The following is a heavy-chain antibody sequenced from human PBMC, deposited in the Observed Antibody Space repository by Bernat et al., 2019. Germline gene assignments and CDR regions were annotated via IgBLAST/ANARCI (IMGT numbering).Heavy chain of an antibody. CDR2: ISYDGSNK. CDR1: GFTFSSYG. CDR3: AKGPWERPEY. D-gene: IGHD1-26*01. J-gene: IGHJ4*02. V-gene: IGHV3-30*18. Sequence: QVQLVESGGGVVQPGRSLRLSCAASGFTFSSYGMHWVRQAPGKGLEWVAVISYDGSNKYYADSVKGRFTISRDNTNNMLYLQMSSLTTEDTAVYYCAKGPWERPEYWGQGTLVTVSS.